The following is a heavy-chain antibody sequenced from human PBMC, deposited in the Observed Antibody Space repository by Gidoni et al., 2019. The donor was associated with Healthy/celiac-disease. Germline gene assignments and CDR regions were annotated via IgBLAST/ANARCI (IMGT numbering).Heavy chain of an antibody. CDR3: ARGDYEFWSGYPLDY. CDR2: INAGNGNT. V-gene: IGHV1-3*01. Sequence: QVQLVQSGAAVKKPGASVKVSCKASGYTFTRYAMHWVRQAPGQRLEWLGRINAGNGNTKYSQKVQGRVTITRDTSASTAYMELSSLRSEDTAVYYCARGDYEFWSGYPLDYWGQGTLVTVSS. CDR1: GYTFTRYA. D-gene: IGHD3-3*01. J-gene: IGHJ4*02.